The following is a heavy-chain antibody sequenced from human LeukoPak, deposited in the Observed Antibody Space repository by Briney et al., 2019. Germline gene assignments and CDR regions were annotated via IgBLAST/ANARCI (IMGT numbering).Heavy chain of an antibody. V-gene: IGHV3-43*01. CDR1: GFTFDDY. J-gene: IGHJ2*01. CDR2: ISWDGGTT. CDR3: AKDGCGGNCYASSDWYFDL. D-gene: IGHD2-21*02. Sequence: SLRLSCAASGFTFDDYMHWVRQTPEKGLEWVSLISWDGGTTYYGDSMKGRFTVSRDNSKKSLYLQMNSLRTEDTALYYCAKDGCGGNCYASSDWYFDLWGRGTLVTVSS.